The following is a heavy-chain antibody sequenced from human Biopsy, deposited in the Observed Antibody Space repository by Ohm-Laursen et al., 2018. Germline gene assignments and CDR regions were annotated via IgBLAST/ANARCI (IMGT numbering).Heavy chain of an antibody. J-gene: IGHJ4*02. V-gene: IGHV4-59*01. CDR1: GGSIGSFF. CDR3: ARVGAGAPSIDYFDY. CDR2: IYYSGST. Sequence: GTLSLTCPVSGGSIGSFFWSWIRQPPGKGLEWIGYIYYSGSTNYNPSLRSRVTISVDRSKNQFSLELSSVTAADTAVYYCARVGAGAPSIDYFDYWGQGTLVTVSS. D-gene: IGHD1-26*01.